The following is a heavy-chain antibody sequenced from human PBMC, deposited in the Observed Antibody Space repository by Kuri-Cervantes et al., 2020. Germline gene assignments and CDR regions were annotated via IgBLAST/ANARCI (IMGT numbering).Heavy chain of an antibody. CDR2: IIPIFGTA. Sequence: SVKVSCKASGGTFSSYAISWVRQAPGQGLEWMGGIIPIFGTANYAQKFQGRVTITTDESTSTAYMELSSLRSEDTAVYYCATAAGTTTPNTSEGVYYYYYMDVWGKGTTVTVSS. CDR3: ATAAGTTTPNTSEGVYYYYYMDV. D-gene: IGHD1-1*01. CDR1: GGTFSSYA. V-gene: IGHV1-69*05. J-gene: IGHJ6*03.